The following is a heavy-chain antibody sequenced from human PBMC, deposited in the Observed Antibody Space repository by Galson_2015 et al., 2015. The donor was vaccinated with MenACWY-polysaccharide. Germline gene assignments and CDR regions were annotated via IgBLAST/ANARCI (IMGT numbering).Heavy chain of an antibody. CDR1: GFTFSNAW. CDR3: MTSRAY. CDR2: IKSKPDGGTT. V-gene: IGHV3-15*01. Sequence: SLRLSCAASGFTFSNAWMTWVRQGPGKGLEWVGHIKSKPDGGTTDYAAPVKGRFTISRDDSKNTLYLQMNGLKTGDTAVYYCMTSRAYWGQGTLVTVSS. J-gene: IGHJ4*02.